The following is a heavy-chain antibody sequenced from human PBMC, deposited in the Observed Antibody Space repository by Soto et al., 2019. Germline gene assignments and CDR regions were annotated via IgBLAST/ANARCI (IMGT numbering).Heavy chain of an antibody. Sequence: GASLNIFCKYSGSSFTSYCIIWVRHMPGKRLEWMGRIAPSDSYTNYSPSFQGHVTISSDKSISTAYLQWSSLKASDTAMYYCARARILTGYYVNYYGMDVWGQGTPVTVSS. D-gene: IGHD3-9*01. J-gene: IGHJ6*02. V-gene: IGHV5-10-1*01. CDR2: IAPSDSYT. CDR1: GSSFTSYC. CDR3: ARARILTGYYVNYYGMDV.